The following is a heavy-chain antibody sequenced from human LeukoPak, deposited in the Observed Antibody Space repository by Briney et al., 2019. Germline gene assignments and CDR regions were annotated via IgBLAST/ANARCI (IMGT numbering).Heavy chain of an antibody. J-gene: IGHJ4*02. CDR1: GFTFYNYA. D-gene: IGHD2-2*01. CDR2: ISSGGGSA. CDR3: ASRLPAGWGVDY. V-gene: IGHV3-23*01. Sequence: PGGSLRLSCAASGFTFYNYAMSWARQATGKGMEWVAAISSGGGSAYYADPVNGRFTTSRDNSKHTLYLQMNGLTAEDTAVYYCASRLPAGWGVDYWGQGNLVTVSS.